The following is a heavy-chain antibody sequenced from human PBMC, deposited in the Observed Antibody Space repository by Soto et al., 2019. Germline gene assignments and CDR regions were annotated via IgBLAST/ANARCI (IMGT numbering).Heavy chain of an antibody. Sequence: GGSLRLSCTASGFTFGDYAMSWFRQAPGKGLEWVGFIRSKAYGGTTEYAASVKGRFTISRDDSKSIAYLQMNSLKTEDTAVYYCTRLPYGRYYYYGMDVWGQGTTVTVSS. D-gene: IGHD4-17*01. CDR3: TRLPYGRYYYYGMDV. CDR1: GFTFGDYA. CDR2: IRSKAYGGTT. J-gene: IGHJ6*02. V-gene: IGHV3-49*03.